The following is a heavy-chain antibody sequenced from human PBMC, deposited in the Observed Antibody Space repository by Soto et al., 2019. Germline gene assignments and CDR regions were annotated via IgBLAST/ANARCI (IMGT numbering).Heavy chain of an antibody. J-gene: IGHJ5*02. CDR1: GYTFTSFV. CDR2: MNLNSGNT. CDR3: AREKGSSGFDP. D-gene: IGHD6-6*01. Sequence: VKLVRSGVGVRKPGASGRASCRASGYTFTSFVFTWVRQATGQGLEWMGWMNLNSGNTGYAQKFQGRVTMTRNTSISTAYMELSSLRSEDTAVYYCAREKGSSGFDPWGQGTLVTVSS. V-gene: IGHV1-8*01.